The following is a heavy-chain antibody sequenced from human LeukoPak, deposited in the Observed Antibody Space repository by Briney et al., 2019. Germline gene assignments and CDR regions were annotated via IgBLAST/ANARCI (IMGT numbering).Heavy chain of an antibody. CDR3: ARDRVRSVVVPAAPQDY. D-gene: IGHD2-2*01. J-gene: IGHJ4*02. Sequence: GGSLRLSCAASGCTFSSYAMTWVRQAPGKGLEWVSAISDSGGSTYYADSVKGRFTISRDNSKNTLYLQMNSLRDADTAVYYCARDRVRSVVVPAAPQDYWGQGTLVTVSS. CDR1: GCTFSSYA. V-gene: IGHV3-23*01. CDR2: ISDSGGST.